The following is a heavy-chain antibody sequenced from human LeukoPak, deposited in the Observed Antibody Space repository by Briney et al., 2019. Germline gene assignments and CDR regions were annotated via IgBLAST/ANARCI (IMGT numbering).Heavy chain of an antibody. D-gene: IGHD3-10*01. CDR2: ISSSGSTI. Sequence: GGSLRLSCAASGFTFSDYYMSWIRQAPGKGLEWVSYISSSGSTIYYADSVKGRFTISRDNAKNSLYLQMNSLRAEDTAVYNCARVTVLLWFGDYNWFDPWGQGTLVTVSS. CDR3: ARVTVLLWFGDYNWFDP. J-gene: IGHJ5*02. V-gene: IGHV3-11*04. CDR1: GFTFSDYY.